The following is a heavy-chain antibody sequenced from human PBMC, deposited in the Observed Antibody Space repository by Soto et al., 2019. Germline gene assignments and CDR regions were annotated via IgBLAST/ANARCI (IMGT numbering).Heavy chain of an antibody. CDR3: ARHKEGPDAFDI. V-gene: IGHV5-51*01. J-gene: IGHJ3*02. Sequence: GESLKISCKASGYSFTTYWIGWVRQMPGKGLEWMGIIYPGDSDTKYSPSFQGQVTISADKSITTAYLQWSSLKASDTAMYYCARHKEGPDAFDIWGQGTMVTVSS. CDR2: IYPGDSDT. CDR1: GYSFTTYW.